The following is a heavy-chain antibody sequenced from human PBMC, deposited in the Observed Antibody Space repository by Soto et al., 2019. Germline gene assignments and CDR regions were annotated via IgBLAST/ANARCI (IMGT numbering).Heavy chain of an antibody. J-gene: IGHJ5*01. CDR3: AKDAVPYNGKWDWFDS. V-gene: IGHV3-23*01. D-gene: IGHD1-20*01. CDR1: RFTFSDFA. CDR2: IGGGGSDT. Sequence: DVQLLESGGGLVQPGGSLTLSCAASRFTFSDFAMSWVRQAPGKGLEWVSSIGGGGSDTYYADSVKGRFTISRDNSKNTLYLQMDSLRDEDTAVYYCAKDAVPYNGKWDWFDSWGQGTLVIVFS.